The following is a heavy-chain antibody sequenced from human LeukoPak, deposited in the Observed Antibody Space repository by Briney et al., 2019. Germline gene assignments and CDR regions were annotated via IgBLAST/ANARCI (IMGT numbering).Heavy chain of an antibody. CDR2: ITGGGSII. Sequence: GGCLRLSCTASVFTFSSYEINWVRQTPGKGLEWVSYITGGGSIIYYADSVRGRFTISRDNAKNSLYLQMNSLRAEDTAVYYCARDAPPWVVVVAAKNWFDPWGQGTLVTVSS. D-gene: IGHD2-15*01. J-gene: IGHJ5*02. CDR3: ARDAPPWVVVVAAKNWFDP. CDR1: VFTFSSYE. V-gene: IGHV3-48*03.